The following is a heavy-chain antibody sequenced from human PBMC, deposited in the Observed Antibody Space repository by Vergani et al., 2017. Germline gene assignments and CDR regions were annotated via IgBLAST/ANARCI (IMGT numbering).Heavy chain of an antibody. CDR2: IIPIFGTA. D-gene: IGHD2-2*02. CDR3: ASRYCRSTSCYTDYFDY. V-gene: IGHV1-69*01. J-gene: IGHJ4*02. Sequence: QVQLVQSGAEVKKPGSSVKVSCKASGGTFSSYAISWVRQAPGQGLEWMGGIIPIFGTANYAEKFQGRVTITADESTSTAYMELSSLRSEDTAVYYCASRYCRSTSCYTDYFDYWGQGTLVTVSS. CDR1: GGTFSSYA.